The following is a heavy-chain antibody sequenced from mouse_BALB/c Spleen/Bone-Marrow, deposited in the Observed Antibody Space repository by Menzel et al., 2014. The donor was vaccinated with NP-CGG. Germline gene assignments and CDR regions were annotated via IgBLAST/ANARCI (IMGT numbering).Heavy chain of an antibody. V-gene: IGHV5-6*01. J-gene: IGHJ2*01. CDR2: ISSGGSYT. CDR1: DFTFSSYG. CDR3: AREAYYDYDGYFDY. D-gene: IGHD2-4*01. Sequence: EVHLEQSGGDLVKPGASLKLSCAASDFTFSSYGMSWVRQTPDKRLEWVATISSGGSYTYYSDSVKGRFTISRDNAKNTLYLQMSSLKSEDTAMYYCAREAYYDYDGYFDYWGQGTTLTVSS.